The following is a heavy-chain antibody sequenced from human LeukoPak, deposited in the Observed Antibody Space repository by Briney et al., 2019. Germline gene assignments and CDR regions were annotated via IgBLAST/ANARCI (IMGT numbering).Heavy chain of an antibody. CDR3: ARDSTYYYDSGSSGPHYFDN. CDR2: ISSGGTYE. V-gene: IGHV3-30*01. CDR1: GFTFSNYA. J-gene: IGHJ4*02. D-gene: IGHD3-10*01. Sequence: QSGGSLSLSCAASGFTFSNYAMHWVRRAPGRGLEWVSLISSGGTYEYYADSVKGRFTISRDNDKNTVYLKLNSLRAEDTAVYYCARDSTYYYDSGSSGPHYFDNWGQGTLVTVSS.